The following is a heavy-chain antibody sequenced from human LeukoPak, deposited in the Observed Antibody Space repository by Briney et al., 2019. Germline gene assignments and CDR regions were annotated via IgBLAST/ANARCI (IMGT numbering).Heavy chain of an antibody. CDR3: ARDYTSGGGDY. D-gene: IGHD3-16*01. J-gene: IGHJ4*02. Sequence: GGSLRLSCAASGFTFSSYSMNWVRQAPGKGLNWVSSISSSSSYIYYADSVKGRFTISRDNAKNSLYLQMNSLRAEDTAVYYCARDYTSGGGDYWGQGTLVTVSS. CDR2: ISSSSSYI. V-gene: IGHV3-21*01. CDR1: GFTFSSYS.